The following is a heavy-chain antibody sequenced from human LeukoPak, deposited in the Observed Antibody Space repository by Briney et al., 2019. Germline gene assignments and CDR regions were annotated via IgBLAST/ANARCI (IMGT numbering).Heavy chain of an antibody. V-gene: IGHV3-23*01. Sequence: GGSLRLSCAASGFTFNNYAMSWVRQAPGKGPERLSAISGSGGSTTDADSVKGRFTTSRDNSKSTLYLQVNSLRAEDTAVYYCAREPGDYFDYWGQGTLVTVSS. CDR1: GFTFNNYA. CDR2: ISGSGGST. J-gene: IGHJ4*02. CDR3: AREPGDYFDY. D-gene: IGHD3-10*01.